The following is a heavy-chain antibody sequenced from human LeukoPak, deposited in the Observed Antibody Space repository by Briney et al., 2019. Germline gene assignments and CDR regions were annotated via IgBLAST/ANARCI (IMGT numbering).Heavy chain of an antibody. V-gene: IGHV4-34*01. CDR3: ARPYDSSGYEYFQH. CDR2: INHSGST. CDR1: GGSFSGYY. D-gene: IGHD3-22*01. Sequence: SKTLSLTCAVYGGSFSGYYWSWIRQPPGKGLEWIGEINHSGSTNYNPSLKSRVTISVDTSKNQFSLKLSSVTAADTAVYYCARPYDSSGYEYFQHWGQGTLVTVSS. J-gene: IGHJ1*01.